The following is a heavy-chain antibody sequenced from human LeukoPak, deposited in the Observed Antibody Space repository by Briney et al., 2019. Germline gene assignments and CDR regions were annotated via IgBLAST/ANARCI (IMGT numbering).Heavy chain of an antibody. D-gene: IGHD6-6*01. CDR3: ARSIAARSFDY. CDR1: GYSENFYG. CDR2: INTNTGNP. V-gene: IGHV7-4-1*02. J-gene: IGHJ4*02. Sequence: ASVKVSCKTSGYSENFYGITWVRQAPGQGPEWMGWINTNTGNPTYAQGFTGRFVFSLDTSVSTAYLQISSLKTEDTAVYYCARSIAARSFDYWGQGTLVTVSS.